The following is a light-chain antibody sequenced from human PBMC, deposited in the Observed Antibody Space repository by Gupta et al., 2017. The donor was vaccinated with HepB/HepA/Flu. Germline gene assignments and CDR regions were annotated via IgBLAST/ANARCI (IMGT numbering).Light chain of an antibody. Sequence: SSVLIQPPSVSVAPGETARMTCGGTSSGGKSVHWYQQKSGQAPVLVVYNDRDRPSGIPERFSGSNSGNTASLTITSVEAGDEADYYCQVWDAVGDVIFGGGTRLTVL. CDR2: NDR. J-gene: IGLJ2*01. CDR1: SSGGKS. CDR3: QVWDAVGDVI. V-gene: IGLV3-21*02.